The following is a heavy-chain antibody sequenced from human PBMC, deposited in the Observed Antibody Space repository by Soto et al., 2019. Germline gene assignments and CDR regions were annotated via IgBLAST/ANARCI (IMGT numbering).Heavy chain of an antibody. CDR3: ARCLHYSNGGRFDP. CDR1: GVSIGSPNW. J-gene: IGHJ5*02. Sequence: SETLSLTCAVSGVSIGSPNWWTWVRQAPGKGLEWIGEMWPSGGTTYNPSLRNRVTISVDNSKNHLSLTLTSVTAADTAIYYCARCLHYSNGGRFDPWGQGALVTVSS. D-gene: IGHD2-8*01. CDR2: MWPSGGT. V-gene: IGHV4-4*02.